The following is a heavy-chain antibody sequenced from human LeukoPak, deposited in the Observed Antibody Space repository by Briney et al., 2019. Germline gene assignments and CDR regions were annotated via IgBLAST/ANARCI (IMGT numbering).Heavy chain of an antibody. CDR1: GGSFSGYY. J-gene: IGHJ4*02. V-gene: IGHV4-34*01. D-gene: IGHD1-26*01. CDR3: AGGLGVGDY. Sequence: SETLSLTCAVYGGSFSGYYWSWIRQPPGKGLEWIGEINHSGSTNYNPSLKSRVTISVDTSKNQFSLKLSTVTAADTAVYYCAGGLGVGDYWGQGTLVTVSS. CDR2: INHSGST.